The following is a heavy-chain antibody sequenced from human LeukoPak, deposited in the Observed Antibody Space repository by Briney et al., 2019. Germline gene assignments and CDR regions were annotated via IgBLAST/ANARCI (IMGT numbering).Heavy chain of an antibody. D-gene: IGHD4-17*01. Sequence: GGSLRLSCAASGFTFDDSVMSWVRQVPGKGPEWVSGINWNGGSTGYADSVKGRFTISRDNAKNSLYLQMNSLRAEDTALYYCARVRGDSINWFDPWGQGTLVTVSS. CDR1: GFTFDDSV. CDR3: ARVRGDSINWFDP. J-gene: IGHJ5*02. CDR2: INWNGGST. V-gene: IGHV3-20*04.